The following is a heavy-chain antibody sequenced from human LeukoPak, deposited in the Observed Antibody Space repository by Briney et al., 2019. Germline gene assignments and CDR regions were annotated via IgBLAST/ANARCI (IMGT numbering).Heavy chain of an antibody. CDR3: ARRGIAVAGGYYFDY. CDR2: IYSGDSDT. D-gene: IGHD6-19*01. Sequence: GEFLKISCKGSGYSFTSYWIGWVRQMPGKGLEWMGIIYSGDSDTRYSPSFQGQVTISADKSISTAYLQWSSLKASDTAMYYCARRGIAVAGGYYFDYWGQGTLVTVSS. CDR1: GYSFTSYW. J-gene: IGHJ4*02. V-gene: IGHV5-51*01.